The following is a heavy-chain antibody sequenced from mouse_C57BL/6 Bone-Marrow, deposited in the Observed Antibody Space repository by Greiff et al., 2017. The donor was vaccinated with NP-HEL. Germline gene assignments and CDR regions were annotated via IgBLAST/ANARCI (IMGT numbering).Heavy chain of an antibody. CDR2: ISSGSSTI. Sequence: EVKLVESGGGLVKPGGSLKLSCAASGFTFSDYGMHWVRQAPEKGLEWVAYISSGSSTIYYADTVKGRFTISRDNAKNTLFLQMTSLRSEDTAMYYCARLGYITTVVDYFDYWGQGTTLTVSS. CDR1: GFTFSDYG. CDR3: ARLGYITTVVDYFDY. V-gene: IGHV5-17*01. D-gene: IGHD1-1*01. J-gene: IGHJ2*01.